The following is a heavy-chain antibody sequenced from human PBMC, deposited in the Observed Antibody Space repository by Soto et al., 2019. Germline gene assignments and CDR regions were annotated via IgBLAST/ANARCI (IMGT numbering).Heavy chain of an antibody. CDR2: ISGSGGST. J-gene: IGHJ5*02. Sequence: GSLRLSCAASGFTFSSYAMSWVRQAPGKGLEWVSAISGSGGSTYYADSVKGRFTISRDNSKNTLYLQMNSLRAEDTAVYYCARTILEWLFQNWFDPWGQGTLVTVSS. V-gene: IGHV3-23*01. D-gene: IGHD3-3*01. CDR1: GFTFSSYA. CDR3: ARTILEWLFQNWFDP.